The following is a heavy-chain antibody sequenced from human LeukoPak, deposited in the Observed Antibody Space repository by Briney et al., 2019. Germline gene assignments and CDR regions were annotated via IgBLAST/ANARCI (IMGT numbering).Heavy chain of an antibody. D-gene: IGHD4-23*01. CDR3: ARAGFRWVDY. CDR2: IKQDGSDK. J-gene: IGHJ4*02. V-gene: IGHV3-7*01. Sequence: EWVANIKQDGSDKNYVDSVKGRFTISRDNAKNSLYLQMNSLRAEDTAVYYCARAGFRWVDYWGQGTLVTVSS.